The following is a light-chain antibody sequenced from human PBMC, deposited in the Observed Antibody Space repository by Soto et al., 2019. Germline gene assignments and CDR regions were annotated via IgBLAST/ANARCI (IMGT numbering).Light chain of an antibody. J-gene: IGKJ4*01. CDR3: QQDGSSPLT. CDR1: QSVSSSY. V-gene: IGKV3-20*01. CDR2: AAS. Sequence: EIVLTQSPGTLSLSPGERATLSCRASQSVSSSYFAWYQQKPGQAPRLLIYAASSRATGIPDRFSGSGSGTDVTLTISRLEPEDFAVYYCQQDGSSPLTFGGGTKVEIK.